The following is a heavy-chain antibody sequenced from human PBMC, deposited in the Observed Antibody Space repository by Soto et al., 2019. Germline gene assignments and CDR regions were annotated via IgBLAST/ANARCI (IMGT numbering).Heavy chain of an antibody. CDR2: ISSGSGFK. J-gene: IGHJ4*02. Sequence: KPGGSLRLSCVASGFTFSTHSMNWVRQAPGKGLEWVSSISSGSGFKYYAESVKGRFTISRDNAKNSLSLQMNTLRAEDTAIYYCARVSLEYFDDGGYLPCDYWGQGTLVTVSS. V-gene: IGHV3-21*01. CDR1: GFTFSTHS. D-gene: IGHD2-2*03. CDR3: ARVSLEYFDDGGYLPCDY.